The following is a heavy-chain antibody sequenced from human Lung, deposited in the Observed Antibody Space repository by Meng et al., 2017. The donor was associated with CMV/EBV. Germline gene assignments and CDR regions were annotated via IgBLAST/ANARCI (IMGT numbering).Heavy chain of an antibody. CDR1: TVRGTY. D-gene: IGHD3-3*01. CDR2: IYSGGST. V-gene: IGHV3-53*01. CDR3: ARGKYDFWSGYYPAPWFDP. J-gene: IGHJ5*02. Sequence: TVRGTYMGWVRQAPGKGLEWVSVIYSGGSTYYADSVKGRFTISRDNSKNTLYLQMNSLRAEDTAVYYCARGKYDFWSGYYPAPWFDPWGQGTLVTVSS.